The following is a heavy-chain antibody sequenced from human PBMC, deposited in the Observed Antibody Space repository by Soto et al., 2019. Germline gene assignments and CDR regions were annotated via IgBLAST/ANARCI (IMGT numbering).Heavy chain of an antibody. Sequence: SETLSLTCTASGGSISSGGYYWSWIRQHPGKGLEWIGYIYYSGSTYYNPSLKSRVTISVDTSKNQFSLKLSSATAADTAVYYCARDFTDSSGPTLGMGVWGQGTTVTVSS. D-gene: IGHD6-19*01. J-gene: IGHJ6*02. V-gene: IGHV4-31*03. CDR2: IYYSGST. CDR1: GGSISSGGYY. CDR3: ARDFTDSSGPTLGMGV.